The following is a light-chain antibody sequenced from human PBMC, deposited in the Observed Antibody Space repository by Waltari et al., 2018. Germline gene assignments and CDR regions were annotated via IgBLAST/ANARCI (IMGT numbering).Light chain of an antibody. CDR3: QQYGNSPWT. Sequence: EIVLTQSPGTLSLSPGERATLSCRASQSVRSSYLAWYQQKPGQAPRLLSHDASRRAPGIPDRFSGSGSGTDFTLTITGLEPEDFAVYYCQQYGNSPWTFAQGTKVEIK. CDR1: QSVRSSY. J-gene: IGKJ1*01. CDR2: DAS. V-gene: IGKV3-20*01.